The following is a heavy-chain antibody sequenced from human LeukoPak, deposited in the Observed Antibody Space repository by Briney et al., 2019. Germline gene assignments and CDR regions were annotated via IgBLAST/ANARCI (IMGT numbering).Heavy chain of an antibody. Sequence: GGSLRLSCAASGCPFDDYAIHWVRQAPGKGLEWVSGIIWNSGSICYADSVKGRFTISRDNAKNSLYLQMNSLRAEDMALYYCAKDRGGGELGDDAFDIWGQGTMVTVSS. CDR1: GCPFDDYA. V-gene: IGHV3-9*03. CDR3: AKDRGGGELGDDAFDI. CDR2: IIWNSGSI. D-gene: IGHD1-26*01. J-gene: IGHJ3*02.